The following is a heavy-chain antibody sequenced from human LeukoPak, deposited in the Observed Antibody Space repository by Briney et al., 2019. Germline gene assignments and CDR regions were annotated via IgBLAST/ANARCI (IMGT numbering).Heavy chain of an antibody. V-gene: IGHV3-74*01. CDR2: INSDGSST. D-gene: IGHD4-23*01. CDR1: GFTFSTYW. J-gene: IGHJ4*02. Sequence: QPGGSLRLSCAASGFTFSTYWMHWVRQAPGKGLVWVSRINSDGSSTSYADSVKGRFTISRDNAKNTLYLQMNSLRAEDTAVYYCARDREVIPPGHIDYWGQGTLVTVSS. CDR3: ARDREVIPPGHIDY.